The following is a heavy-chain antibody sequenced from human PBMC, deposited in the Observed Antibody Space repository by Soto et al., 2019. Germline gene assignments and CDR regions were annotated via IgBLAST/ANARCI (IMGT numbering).Heavy chain of an antibody. V-gene: IGHV4-31*03. Sequence: QVQLQESGPGLVKPSQTLSLTCTVSGGSTSSGAYYWGWIRQHSGKGLEWIGYMHYSGSAYYNPSLKSRVTISVDTSMSQFSLTLSSVTAADTAMYYCARYFFDSSGYSNWFDSWGQGTLVTVSS. CDR1: GGSTSSGAYY. J-gene: IGHJ5*01. D-gene: IGHD3-22*01. CDR2: MHYSGSA. CDR3: ARYFFDSSGYSNWFDS.